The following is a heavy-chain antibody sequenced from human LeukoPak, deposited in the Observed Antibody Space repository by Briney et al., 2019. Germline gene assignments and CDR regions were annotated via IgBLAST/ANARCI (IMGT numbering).Heavy chain of an antibody. CDR3: ARDPVLDDYGGNSPY. D-gene: IGHD4-23*01. CDR2: INIDGSGT. Sequence: GGSLRLSCAASGFTFSSYWMHWVRQAPGKGLVWVSRINIDGSGTTYADSVKGRFTISRNNAKNTLYLQMNSLRAEDTAVYYCARDPVLDDYGGNSPYWGQGTLVTVSS. V-gene: IGHV3-74*01. CDR1: GFTFSSYW. J-gene: IGHJ4*02.